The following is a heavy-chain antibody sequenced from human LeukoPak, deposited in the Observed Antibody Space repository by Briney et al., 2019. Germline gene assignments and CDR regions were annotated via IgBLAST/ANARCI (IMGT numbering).Heavy chain of an antibody. J-gene: IGHJ3*02. CDR3: ARVDGNDAFDI. V-gene: IGHV4-39*07. Sequence: SETLSLTCTVSGGSISSSSYYWGWIRQPPGKGLEWIGEIYHSGSTNYNPSLKSRVTISVDKSKNQFSLKLSSVTAADTAVYYCARVDGNDAFDIWGQGTMVTVSS. D-gene: IGHD1-1*01. CDR2: IYHSGST. CDR1: GGSISSSSYY.